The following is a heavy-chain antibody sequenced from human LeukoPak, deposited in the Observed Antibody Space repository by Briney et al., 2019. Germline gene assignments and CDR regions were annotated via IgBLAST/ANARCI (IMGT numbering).Heavy chain of an antibody. CDR2: ISYDGSNK. V-gene: IGHV3-30*04. J-gene: IGHJ5*02. CDR1: GFTFSSYA. Sequence: GGSLRLSCAASGFTFSSYAMHWVRRAPGKGLEWVAVISYDGSNKYYADSVKGRFTISRDNSKNTLYLQMNSLRAEDTAVYYCARELRYFDWLLFSYPISPGGFDPWGQGTLVTVSS. CDR3: ARELRYFDWLLFSYPISPGGFDP. D-gene: IGHD3-9*01.